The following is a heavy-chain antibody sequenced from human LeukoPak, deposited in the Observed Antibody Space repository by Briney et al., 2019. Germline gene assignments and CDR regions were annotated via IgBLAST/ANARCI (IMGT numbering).Heavy chain of an antibody. J-gene: IGHJ3*02. CDR1: GFTFSSYG. D-gene: IGHD6-19*01. CDR3: AKYLGSGWYGNDAFDI. CDR2: ISYDGSNK. V-gene: IGHV3-30*18. Sequence: PGGSLRLSCAASGFTFSSYGMHWVRQAPGKGLEWVAVISYDGSNKYYADSVKGRFTISRDNSKNTLYLQMNSLRAEDTAVYYCAKYLGSGWYGNDAFDIWGQGTMVTVSS.